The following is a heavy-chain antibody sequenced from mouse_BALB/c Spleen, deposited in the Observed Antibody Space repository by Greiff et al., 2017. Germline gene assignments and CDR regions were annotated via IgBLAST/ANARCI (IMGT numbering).Heavy chain of an antibody. D-gene: IGHD2-1*01. V-gene: IGHV1-54*03. J-gene: IGHJ2*01. CDR2: INPGSGGT. CDR3: ARDYGNYLDY. Sequence: QVQLKQSGAELVRPGTSVKVSCKASGYAFTNYLIEWVKQRPGQGLEWIGVINPGSGGTNYNEKFKGKATLTADKSTSTAYMQLSSLTSDDSAVYFCARDYGNYLDYWGQGTTLTVSS. CDR1: GYAFTNYL.